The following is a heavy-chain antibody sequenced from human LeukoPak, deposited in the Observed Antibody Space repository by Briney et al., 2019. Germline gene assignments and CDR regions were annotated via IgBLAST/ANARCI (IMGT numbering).Heavy chain of an antibody. V-gene: IGHV3-21*01. D-gene: IGHD2-2*01. CDR1: GFTFSSYS. Sequence: NPGGSLRLSCAASGFTFSSYSMNWVRQAPGKGLEWVSSISSSSSYIYYADSVKGRFTISRDNAKNSLYLQMNSLRAEDTAVYYCARRSLRGYCSSTSCYHFDYWGQGTLVTVSS. CDR3: ARRSLRGYCSSTSCYHFDY. CDR2: ISSSSSYI. J-gene: IGHJ4*02.